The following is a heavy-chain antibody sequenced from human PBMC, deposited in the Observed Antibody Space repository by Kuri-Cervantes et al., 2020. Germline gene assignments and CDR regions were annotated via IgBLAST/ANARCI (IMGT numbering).Heavy chain of an antibody. V-gene: IGHV3-66*02. CDR2: LYSGGST. CDR3: ARSTKPSDRDWPYFDY. Sequence: GGSLRLSCAASGFIVSGNFMNWVRQAPGQVLELVSILYSGGSTQYADSVKGRFTISRDNSKNTLYLQMNSLRPEDTAVYYCARSTKPSDRDWPYFDYWGQGTLVTVSS. CDR1: GFIVSGNF. D-gene: IGHD3/OR15-3a*01. J-gene: IGHJ4*02.